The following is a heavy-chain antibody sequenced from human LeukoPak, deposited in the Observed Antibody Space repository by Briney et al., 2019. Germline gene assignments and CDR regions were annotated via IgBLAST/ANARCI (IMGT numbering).Heavy chain of an antibody. V-gene: IGHV1-18*01. J-gene: IGHJ3*02. Sequence: ASVKVSCKASGYTFTSFGITWVRQAPGQGLEWMGWISAYNGNTNYAQKLQGRVTMTTDTSTSTAYMELRSLRSDDTAVYYCARVPSVGPDDLNDAFDIWGQGTMVTVSS. CDR3: ARVPSVGPDDLNDAFDI. D-gene: IGHD1-26*01. CDR2: ISAYNGNT. CDR1: GYTFTSFG.